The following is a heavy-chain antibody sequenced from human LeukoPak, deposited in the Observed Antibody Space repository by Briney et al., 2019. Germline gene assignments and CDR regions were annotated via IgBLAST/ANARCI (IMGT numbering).Heavy chain of an antibody. D-gene: IGHD6-13*01. CDR1: GFTFSSYG. CDR2: IRYDGGNK. J-gene: IGHJ4*02. Sequence: GGSLRLXCAASGFTFSSYGMHWVRQAPGKGLEWVAFIRYDGGNKYYADSVKGRFTISRDNSKNTLYLQMNSLRAEDTAVYYCAKRPSSSSPIDYWGQGTLVTVSS. V-gene: IGHV3-30*02. CDR3: AKRPSSSSPIDY.